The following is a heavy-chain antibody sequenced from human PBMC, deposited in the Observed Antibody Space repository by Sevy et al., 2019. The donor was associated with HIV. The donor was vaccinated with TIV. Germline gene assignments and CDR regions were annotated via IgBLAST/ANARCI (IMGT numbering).Heavy chain of an antibody. V-gene: IGHV3-53*01. Sequence: GGSLRLSCAVSGFTLTNEFFSWVRQAPGKGLEWVAVVYSGGATYYADSVKGRFTISRDKSKSTLYLQMKSLRVEDTAVYYCARVVGYVSGNYYKYYYDLDVWGQGTAVTVSS. CDR1: GFTLTNEF. D-gene: IGHD3-10*01. CDR2: VYSGGAT. CDR3: ARVVGYVSGNYYKYYYDLDV. J-gene: IGHJ6*02.